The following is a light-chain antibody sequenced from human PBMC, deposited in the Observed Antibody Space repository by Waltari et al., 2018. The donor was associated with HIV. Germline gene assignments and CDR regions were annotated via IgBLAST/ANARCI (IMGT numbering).Light chain of an antibody. Sequence: DVVMTQSPLSLPVPPGLPASISSRPRQSLVYSDGNTSLSWSQQRPGQSPRRLIYKVSNRDSGVPDRFSGSGSGTDFTLKISRVEAEDVGVYYCMQGTHWPVAFGQGTKVEI. CDR3: MQGTHWPVA. CDR1: QSLVYSDGNTS. J-gene: IGKJ1*01. CDR2: KVS. V-gene: IGKV2-30*01.